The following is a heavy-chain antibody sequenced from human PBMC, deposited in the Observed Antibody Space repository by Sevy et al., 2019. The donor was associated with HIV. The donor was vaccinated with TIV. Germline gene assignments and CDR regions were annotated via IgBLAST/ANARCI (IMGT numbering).Heavy chain of an antibody. Sequence: GGSLRLSCAASGFPFSNFAMSWVRQAPGKGLEWVSTLIGGGSRTYYADSVTGRFIISRDNSRNTLYLQMNSLRAEDTAIYYCTKRRVQSGLSGGGANYGMDVCGRGTTVTVSS. CDR1: GFPFSNFA. D-gene: IGHD2-8*02. J-gene: IGHJ6*02. CDR2: LIGGGSRT. CDR3: TKRRVQSGLSGGGANYGMDV. V-gene: IGHV3-23*01.